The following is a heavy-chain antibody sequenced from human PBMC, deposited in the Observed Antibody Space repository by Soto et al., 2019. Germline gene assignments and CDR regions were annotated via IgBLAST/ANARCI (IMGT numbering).Heavy chain of an antibody. J-gene: IGHJ5*02. CDR1: GFTFSSSA. D-gene: IGHD3-16*01. V-gene: IGHV3-30*04. CDR2: VSYDGSIE. CDR3: AKDLYYYDLSLNDS. Sequence: PGGSLRLSCPGSGFTFSSSAMHWVRLAPGKGLEWVAVVSYDGSIEKYADSVRGRFTISRDNSKNTVFLQMNSLRVEDTAVYYCAKDLYYYDLSLNDSWGQGTLVTVSS.